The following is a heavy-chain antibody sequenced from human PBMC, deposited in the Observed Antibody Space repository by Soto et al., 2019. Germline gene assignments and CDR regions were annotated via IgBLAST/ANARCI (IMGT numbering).Heavy chain of an antibody. CDR1: GGTFSSYT. CDR3: AKNGGFGEATDYYYGMDV. V-gene: IGHV1-69*02. CDR2: IIPILGIA. J-gene: IGHJ6*02. Sequence: SVKVSCKASGGTFSSYTISWVRQAPGQGLEWMGRIIPILGIANYAQKFQGRVTITADKSTSTAYMELSSLRSEDTAVYYCAKNGGFGEATDYYYGMDVWGQGTTVTVS. D-gene: IGHD2-8*01.